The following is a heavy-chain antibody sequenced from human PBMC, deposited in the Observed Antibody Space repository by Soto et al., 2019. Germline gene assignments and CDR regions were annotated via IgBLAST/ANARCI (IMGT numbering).Heavy chain of an antibody. Sequence: GGSLRLSCAASGFTISTHGMHWVRQAPGKGLDWVAVIWYDGSNKYYAESVKGRFTISRDNSKNTLYLQMNSLRAEDTAVYYCARWGIAAGDYWGQGTLVTVSS. J-gene: IGHJ4*02. CDR1: GFTISTHG. CDR3: ARWGIAAGDY. CDR2: IWYDGSNK. V-gene: IGHV3-33*01. D-gene: IGHD6-13*01.